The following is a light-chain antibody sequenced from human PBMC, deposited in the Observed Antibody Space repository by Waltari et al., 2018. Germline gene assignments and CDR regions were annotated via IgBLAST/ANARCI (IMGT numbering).Light chain of an antibody. J-gene: IGKJ2*01. CDR3: QQYYSAPYT. V-gene: IGKV4-1*01. CDR1: QSVLYSPNEKNY. CDR2: CAS. Sequence: DIVMTQSPDSLAVSLGERATIDCKSSQSVLYSPNEKNYLLWYQQKPGQPPKLLIYCASTRESGVPVRFSGSGSGMNFTLTISSLQAEDVAVYYCQQYYSAPYTFGQGTKLEIK.